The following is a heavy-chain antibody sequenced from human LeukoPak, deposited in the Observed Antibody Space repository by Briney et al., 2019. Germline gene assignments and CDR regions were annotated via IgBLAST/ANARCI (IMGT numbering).Heavy chain of an antibody. D-gene: IGHD3-22*01. CDR1: GFTVSSNY. V-gene: IGHV3-53*01. J-gene: IGHJ4*02. CDR3: ARTTYYYDSRGYPFDY. CDR2: IYSGGNT. Sequence: GGSLRLSCAASGFTVSSNYMSWVRQAPGKGLEWVSVIYSGGNTYYADSVKGRFTISRDNSKNTLYLQMNSLRAEDTAVYYCARTTYYYDSRGYPFDYWGQGTLVTVSS.